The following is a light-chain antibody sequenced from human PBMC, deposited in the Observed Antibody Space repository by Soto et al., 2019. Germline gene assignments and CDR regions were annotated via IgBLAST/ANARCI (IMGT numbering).Light chain of an antibody. V-gene: IGKV3-15*01. CDR3: QQYHNWPPQYT. CDR2: GAS. J-gene: IGKJ2*01. CDR1: QSVASN. Sequence: LVMTQSPASLSVSPGDGATLSCRASQSVASNVAWYQQKPGQGPRLLIHGASTRAAGVPARFSGSGSGTDFSLTISSLQSEDFAVYYCQQYHNWPPQYTFGQGTKLQSK.